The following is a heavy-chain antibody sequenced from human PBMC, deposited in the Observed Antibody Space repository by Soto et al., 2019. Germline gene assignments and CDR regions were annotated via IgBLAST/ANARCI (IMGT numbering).Heavy chain of an antibody. V-gene: IGHV4-59*01. D-gene: IGHD3-3*01. Sequence: ETLSLTGPVSGGSISSYYWSWIRQPPGKGLEWIGYIYYSGSTNYNPSLKSRVTISVDTSKNQFSLKLSSVTAADTAVYYCARGADFWSGYFDYWGQGTLVTVYS. J-gene: IGHJ4*02. CDR3: ARGADFWSGYFDY. CDR2: IYYSGST. CDR1: GGSISSYY.